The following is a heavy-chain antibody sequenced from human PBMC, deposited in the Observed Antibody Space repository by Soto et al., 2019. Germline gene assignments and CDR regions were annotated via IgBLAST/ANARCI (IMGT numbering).Heavy chain of an antibody. CDR1: GGFFSDYY. V-gene: IGHV4-34*01. D-gene: IGHD2-2*01. Sequence: QVRLQQWGAGLLKPSETLSVTCAVYGGFFSDYYWTWIRQPPGKGLEWIGEINHRGSTNYNPSLKSRVTISVDTSKNQFSLKLNSVTAADTAVYYSAREVPSRYFDIWGRGTPVTVSS. CDR3: AREVPSRYFDI. J-gene: IGHJ2*01. CDR2: INHRGST.